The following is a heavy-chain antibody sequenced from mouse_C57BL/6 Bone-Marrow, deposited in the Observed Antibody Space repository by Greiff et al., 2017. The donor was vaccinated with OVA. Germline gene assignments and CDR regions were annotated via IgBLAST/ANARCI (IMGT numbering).Heavy chain of an antibody. CDR3: ARWHLYDGYWDAMDY. CDR2: INPYNGGT. V-gene: IGHV1-19*01. J-gene: IGHJ4*01. Sequence: DVKLVESGPVLVKPGASVKMSCKASGYTFTDYYMNWVKQSHGKSLEWIGVINPYNGGTSYNQKFKGKATLTVAKSSSTAYMELNSLTSEDSAVYYCARWHLYDGYWDAMDYWGQGTSVTVSS. D-gene: IGHD2-3*01. CDR1: GYTFTDYY.